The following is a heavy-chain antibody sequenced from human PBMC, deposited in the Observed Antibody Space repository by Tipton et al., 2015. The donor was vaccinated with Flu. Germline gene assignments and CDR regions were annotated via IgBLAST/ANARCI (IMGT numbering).Heavy chain of an antibody. CDR1: AHIFIGYY. CDR2: INPNSGGT. CDR3: ASGPST. Sequence: QLVQSGAEVKKTGASVKVSCKAPAHIFIGYYIHWVRQAPGQGLEWLGRINPNSGGTNYAQKFQGRPTLTRDTSINTVYMELSRLRSDDTAEYYCASGPSTWGQGTLVTVSS. J-gene: IGHJ5*02. V-gene: IGHV1-2*06.